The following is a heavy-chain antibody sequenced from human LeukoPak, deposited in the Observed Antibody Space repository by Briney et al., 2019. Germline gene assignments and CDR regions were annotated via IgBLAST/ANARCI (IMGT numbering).Heavy chain of an antibody. Sequence: GGSLRLSCAASGFTFNTYSMSWVRQAPGKGLEWVSSISSSSSYIYYADSVKGRFTISRDNAKNSLYLQMNSLRAEDTAAYYCARAKSDAFGIWGQGTMVTVSS. CDR1: GFTFNTYS. J-gene: IGHJ3*02. V-gene: IGHV3-21*01. CDR2: ISSSSSYI. CDR3: ARAKSDAFGI.